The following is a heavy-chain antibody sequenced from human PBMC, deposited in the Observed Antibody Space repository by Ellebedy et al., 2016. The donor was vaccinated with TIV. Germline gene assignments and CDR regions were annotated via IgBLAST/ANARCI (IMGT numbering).Heavy chain of an antibody. J-gene: IGHJ4*02. D-gene: IGHD2-15*01. CDR1: GGSVSPYY. Sequence: PGGSLRLSCTVSGGSVSPYYWNCIRQPPGKRLEWIGYISYTGSTKSNPSLKSRVTISLDTSRKQFSLNLSSATASDTAVYYCTRQNGRETPIDSWGQGTLVTVSS. CDR3: TRQNGRETPIDS. CDR2: ISYTGST. V-gene: IGHV4-59*02.